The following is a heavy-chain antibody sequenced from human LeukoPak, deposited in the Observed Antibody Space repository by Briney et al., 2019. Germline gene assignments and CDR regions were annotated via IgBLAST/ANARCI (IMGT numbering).Heavy chain of an antibody. Sequence: GESLKISCKGSGYSFTSYWIGWVRQMPGKGLEWMGIIYPGDSDTRYSPSFQGQVTISADKSISTAYLQWSSLKASDTAMYYCARRNVDTAMVDWLDPWGQGTLVTVSS. CDR2: IYPGDSDT. CDR3: ARRNVDTAMVDWLDP. J-gene: IGHJ5*02. V-gene: IGHV5-51*01. D-gene: IGHD5-18*01. CDR1: GYSFTSYW.